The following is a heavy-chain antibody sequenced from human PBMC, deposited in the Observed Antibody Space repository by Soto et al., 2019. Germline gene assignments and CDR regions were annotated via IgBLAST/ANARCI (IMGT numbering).Heavy chain of an antibody. Sequence: PSETLSLTCTVSGGSISSYYWSWIRQPPGKGLEWIGYIYYSGSTNYNPSLKSRVTISVDTSKNQFSLKLSSVTAADTAVYYCARLIYNVTRDYYYLMDFCGKGSTVTVYS. CDR2: IYYSGST. J-gene: IGHJ6*03. D-gene: IGHD3-10*01. CDR1: GGSISSYY. V-gene: IGHV4-59*08. CDR3: ARLIYNVTRDYYYLMDF.